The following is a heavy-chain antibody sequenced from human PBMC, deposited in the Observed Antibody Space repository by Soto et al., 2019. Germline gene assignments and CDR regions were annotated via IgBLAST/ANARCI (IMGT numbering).Heavy chain of an antibody. CDR2: INPSGGST. D-gene: IGHD2-15*01. Sequence: ASVKVSCKASGYTFTSYYMHWVRQAPGQGLEWMGIINPSGGSTSYAQKFQGRVTMTRDTSTSTVYMELSSLRSEDTAVYYCARDRVVAARSYWFDPWGQGTLVTVSS. V-gene: IGHV1-46*03. CDR1: GYTFTSYY. J-gene: IGHJ5*02. CDR3: ARDRVVAARSYWFDP.